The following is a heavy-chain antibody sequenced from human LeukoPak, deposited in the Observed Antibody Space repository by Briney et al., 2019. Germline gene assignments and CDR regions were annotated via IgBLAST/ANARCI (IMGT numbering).Heavy chain of an antibody. V-gene: IGHV4-59*01. CDR3: ARRPRRGAGGLDY. CDR1: GGSISSYY. J-gene: IGHJ4*02. CDR2: IYYNGST. D-gene: IGHD3-10*01. Sequence: SETLSLTCTVSGGSISSYYWSWVRQPPGKGLERDGYIYYNGSTNYKPSLKSRVTISVDTSNNHFSLKLSSVTAAETAVYYCARRPRRGAGGLDYWGQGTLVTVSS.